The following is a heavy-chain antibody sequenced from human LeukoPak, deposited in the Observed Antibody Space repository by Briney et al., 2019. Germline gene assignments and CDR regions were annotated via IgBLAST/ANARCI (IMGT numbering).Heavy chain of an antibody. CDR2: IYTTGNT. J-gene: IGHJ5*02. Sequence: SETLSLTCTESGGSISSDDYYWNWIRQPAGRGLEWIGRIYTTGNTMYNPSLESRVSMSIDTPKSQVSLKVKSVTAADTAVYYCARGGTLFTFFDPWGQGTLVTVSS. V-gene: IGHV4-61*02. D-gene: IGHD2/OR15-2a*01. CDR1: GGSISSDDYY. CDR3: ARGGTLFTFFDP.